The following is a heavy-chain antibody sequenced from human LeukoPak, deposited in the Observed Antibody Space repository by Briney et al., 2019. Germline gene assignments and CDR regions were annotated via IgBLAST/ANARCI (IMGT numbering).Heavy chain of an antibody. J-gene: IGHJ4*02. V-gene: IGHV4-61*02. CDR2: IYTSGST. Sequence: SETLSLTCSVSGGSIRSSSYYWGWIRQPAGKGLEWIGRIYTSGSTNYNPSLKSRVTISVDKSKNQFSLKLSSATAADTAVYYCATRGYYDSSGYYYFDYWGQGTLVTVSS. D-gene: IGHD3-22*01. CDR3: ATRGYYDSSGYYYFDY. CDR1: GGSIRSSSYY.